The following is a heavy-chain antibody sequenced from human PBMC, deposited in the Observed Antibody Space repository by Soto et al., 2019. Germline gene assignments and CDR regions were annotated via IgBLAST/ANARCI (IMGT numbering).Heavy chain of an antibody. CDR3: ARGHIVVVPAAIRYYYYGMDV. CDR1: GGSVSGYY. D-gene: IGHD2-2*02. Sequence: SETLSLTCAVYGGSVSGYYWSWIRQPPGKGLEWVGEINHSGSTNYNPSLKSRVTISVDTSKNQFSLKLSSVTAADTAVSYSARGHIVVVPAAIRYYYYGMDVWGQGTTVTVSS. J-gene: IGHJ6*02. CDR2: INHSGST. V-gene: IGHV4-34*01.